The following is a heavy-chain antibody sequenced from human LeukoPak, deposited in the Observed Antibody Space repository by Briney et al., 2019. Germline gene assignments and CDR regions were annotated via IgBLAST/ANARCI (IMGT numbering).Heavy chain of an antibody. D-gene: IGHD6-19*01. CDR3: ARFRSAVAGTYNYYYWDV. V-gene: IGHV4-59*01. CDR2: VSYSGTT. Sequence: SETLSLTCTVSDGSISSYYWSWIRLPPGKGLEYTGYVSYSGTTNYNPSLKSRLTISLDTSKNQTSLRLSSVTAADTAVYYCARFRSAVAGTYNYYYWDVWGKGTRVTVSS. CDR1: DGSISSYY. J-gene: IGHJ6*03.